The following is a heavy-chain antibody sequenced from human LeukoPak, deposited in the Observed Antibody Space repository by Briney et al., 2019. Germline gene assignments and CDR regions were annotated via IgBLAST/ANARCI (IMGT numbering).Heavy chain of an antibody. CDR1: GFTFSSYA. CDR2: IYYSGST. J-gene: IGHJ4*02. Sequence: GSLRLSCAASGFTFSSYAMSWIRQPPGKGLEWIGYIYYSGSTNYNPSLKSRVTISVDTSKNQFSLKLSSVTAADTAVYYCARSRGDFDYWGQGTLVTVSS. V-gene: IGHV4-59*01. CDR3: ARSRGDFDY.